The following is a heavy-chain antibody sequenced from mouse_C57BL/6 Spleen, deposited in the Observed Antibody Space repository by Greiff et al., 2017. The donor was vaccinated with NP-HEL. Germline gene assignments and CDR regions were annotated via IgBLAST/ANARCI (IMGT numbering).Heavy chain of an antibody. CDR1: GFTFSDAW. D-gene: IGHD2-1*01. V-gene: IGHV6-6*01. Sequence: EVQVVESGGGLVQPGGSMKLSCAASGFTFSDAWMDWVRQSPEKGLEWVAEIRNKANNHATYYAESVKGRFTISRDDSKSSVYLQMNSLRAEDTGIYYCTRGLLWNFDYWGQGTTLTVSS. CDR3: TRGLLWNFDY. J-gene: IGHJ2*01. CDR2: IRNKANNHAT.